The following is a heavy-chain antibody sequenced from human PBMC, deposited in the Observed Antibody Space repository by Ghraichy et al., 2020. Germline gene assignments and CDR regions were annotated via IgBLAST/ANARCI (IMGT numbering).Heavy chain of an antibody. CDR3: ARDGGDSGSGDDF. D-gene: IGHD3-10*01. CDR2: IDPEGTHE. CDR1: GFTFRKYW. J-gene: IGHJ1*01. V-gene: IGHV3-7*03. Sequence: GGSLRLSCAASGFTFRKYWMTWARQAPGKGLEWVANIDPEGTHENYPSSVRGRFAIYRDNAKSALYLQMNSLRDEYTAVYYCARDGGDSGSGDDFWGQGTLVTVSS.